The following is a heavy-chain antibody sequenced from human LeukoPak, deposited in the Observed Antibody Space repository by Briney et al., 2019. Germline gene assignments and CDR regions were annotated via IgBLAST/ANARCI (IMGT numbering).Heavy chain of an antibody. V-gene: IGHV3-33*01. J-gene: IGHJ4*02. Sequence: GGSLRLSCAASGFTFSTYGMHWVRQAPGKGLEWVAVIWNDGSNKYYADSVKGRFTISRDNSKNTLYLQMNSLRAEDTAVYYCARDPGFSSNRYYFDYWGQGALVTVSS. D-gene: IGHD6-13*01. CDR1: GFTFSTYG. CDR2: IWNDGSNK. CDR3: ARDPGFSSNRYYFDY.